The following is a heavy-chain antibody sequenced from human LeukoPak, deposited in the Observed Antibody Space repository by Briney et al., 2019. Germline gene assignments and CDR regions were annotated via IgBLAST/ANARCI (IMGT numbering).Heavy chain of an antibody. J-gene: IGHJ4*02. V-gene: IGHV3-15*01. CDR3: IKSSGDWH. D-gene: IGHD2-21*02. CDR1: GFTFSHAW. CDR2: ISTKTDGGTT. Sequence: PGGSLRLSCTTSGFTFSHAWMTWVRQAPGKGLEWVGRISTKTDGGTTDYAAPVKGRFTISRDDSKNTLYLQMNSLKTDDTAVYYCIKSSGDWHWGQGTLVTVSS.